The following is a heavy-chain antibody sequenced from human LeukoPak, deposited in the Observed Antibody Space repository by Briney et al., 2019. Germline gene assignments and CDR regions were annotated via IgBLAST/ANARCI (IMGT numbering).Heavy chain of an antibody. J-gene: IGHJ4*02. CDR1: GFSFSSYG. CDR2: ISDSGGST. D-gene: IGHD1-26*01. CDR3: AKDSSRGSYLDY. Sequence: GGTLRLSCAASGFSFSSYGMSWVRQAPGKGLEWVSAISDSGGSTYYADSVKGRFTISRDNSKNTLYLQMNSLRAEDTAVYYCAKDSSRGSYLDYWGQGTLVTVSS. V-gene: IGHV3-23*01.